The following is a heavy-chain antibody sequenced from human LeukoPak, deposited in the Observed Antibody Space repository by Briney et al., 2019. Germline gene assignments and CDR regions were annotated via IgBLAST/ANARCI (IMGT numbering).Heavy chain of an antibody. Sequence: GGSLRLSCAASGFTLSNHWMIWVRQAPGKGLECVANIKQDGIEKYYLDSVKGRFTISRDNAKNSLYLQMNSLRAEDTALYYCAKDKGIAVAVSYFDYWGQGTLVTVSS. V-gene: IGHV3-7*03. J-gene: IGHJ4*02. D-gene: IGHD6-19*01. CDR1: GFTLSNHW. CDR3: AKDKGIAVAVSYFDY. CDR2: IKQDGIEK.